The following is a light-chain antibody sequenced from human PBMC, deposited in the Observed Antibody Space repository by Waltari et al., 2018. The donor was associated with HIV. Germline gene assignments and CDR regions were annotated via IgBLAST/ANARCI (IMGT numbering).Light chain of an antibody. V-gene: IGLV2-14*01. Sequence: QSALTQPASVSGSPGPSITISCTGTSSDVGGYNSVSWYQQHPGQAPQLMIFDVSNRPSGVSNRFSGSKSGNTASLTISGLQAEDEADYYCSSYTSSSTVVFGGGTKVTVL. CDR3: SSYTSSSTVV. J-gene: IGLJ2*01. CDR2: DVS. CDR1: SSDVGGYNS.